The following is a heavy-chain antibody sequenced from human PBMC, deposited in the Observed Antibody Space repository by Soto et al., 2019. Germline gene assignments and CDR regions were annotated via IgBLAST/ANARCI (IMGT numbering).Heavy chain of an antibody. CDR2: ISSNGGST. V-gene: IGHV3-64D*06. Sequence: GVSLRLSCSASGFTFSSYAMHWVRQAPGKGLEYVSAISSNGGSTYYADSVKGRFTISRDNSKNTLYLQMSSLRAEDTAVYYCVKDRGSTVGTVGGFDYWGQGTLVTVSS. J-gene: IGHJ4*02. CDR3: VKDRGSTVGTVGGFDY. D-gene: IGHD3-16*01. CDR1: GFTFSSYA.